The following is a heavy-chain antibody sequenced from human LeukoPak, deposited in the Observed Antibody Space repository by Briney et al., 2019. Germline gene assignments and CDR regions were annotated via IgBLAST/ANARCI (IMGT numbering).Heavy chain of an antibody. D-gene: IGHD3-10*01. CDR2: ISRSSSYI. Sequence: PGGSLRLSCAASGFPFSSYSMNWVRQAPGKGLEWVSSISRSSSYIFYADSVKGRFTISRDNAKTSVYLQMNSLRAEDTAVYYCAKGPKGDLSYNWFDPWGQGTLVTVSS. CDR1: GFPFSSYS. CDR3: AKGPKGDLSYNWFDP. V-gene: IGHV3-21*01. J-gene: IGHJ5*02.